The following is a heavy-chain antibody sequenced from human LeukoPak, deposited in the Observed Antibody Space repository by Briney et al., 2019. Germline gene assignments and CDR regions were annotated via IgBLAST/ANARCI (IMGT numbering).Heavy chain of an antibody. CDR1: VGSISSGGYS. V-gene: IGHV4-30-2*01. J-gene: IGHJ4*02. D-gene: IGHD4-17*01. Sequence: SQTLSLTCAVSVGSISSGGYSWSWIRQPPGKGLEWIGYIHHSGSTYYNPSLKSRVTISVDRSKNQFSLKLSSVTAADTAVYYCASGTVTTILDYWGQGTLVTVSS. CDR2: IHHSGST. CDR3: ASGTVTTILDY.